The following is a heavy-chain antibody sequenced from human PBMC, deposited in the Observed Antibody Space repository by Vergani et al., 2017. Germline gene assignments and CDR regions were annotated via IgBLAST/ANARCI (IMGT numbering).Heavy chain of an antibody. CDR2: IIPIFGTA. CDR1: GGTFSSYA. D-gene: IGHD4-17*01. CDR3: ARVNVGDRVAPDYGDLYYFDY. V-gene: IGHV1-69*01. J-gene: IGHJ4*02. Sequence: QVQLVQSGAEVKKPGSSVKVSCKASGGTFSSYAISWVRQAPGQGLEWMGGIIPIFGTANYAQKFQGRVTITADESTSTAYMELSSLRSEDTAVYYCARVNVGDRVAPDYGDLYYFDYWGQGTLVTVSS.